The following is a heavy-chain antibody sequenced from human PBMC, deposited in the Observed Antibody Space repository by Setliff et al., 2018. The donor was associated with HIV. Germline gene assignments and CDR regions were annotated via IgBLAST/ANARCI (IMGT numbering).Heavy chain of an antibody. V-gene: IGHV3-23*01. CDR1: GFTFSSYV. Sequence: GGSLRLSCAASGFTFSSYVMSWVRQAPVKGLEWVSGISGSGGSTYYADSVKGRFTISREYSKNKVYLPMNSLRAEDSTVYYCAKVNTVMVVHYYDSSGYLRHFDSWGQGTLVTVSS. CDR3: AKVNTVMVVHYYDSSGYLRHFDS. CDR2: ISGSGGST. D-gene: IGHD3-22*01. J-gene: IGHJ4*02.